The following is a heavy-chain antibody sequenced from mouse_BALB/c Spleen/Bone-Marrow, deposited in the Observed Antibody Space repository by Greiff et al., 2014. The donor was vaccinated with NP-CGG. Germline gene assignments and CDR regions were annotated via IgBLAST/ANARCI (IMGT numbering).Heavy chain of an antibody. D-gene: IGHD2-1*01. Sequence: EVMLVESGGGLVQPGGSMKLSCVASGFTFSNYWMNWVRQSPEKGLEWVAEIRLKSNNYATHYAESVKGRFTISRDDSKSSVYLQMNNLRAEDTGIYYCTRIGNYDFDYWGQGTTLTVPS. CDR2: IRLKSNNYAT. CDR3: TRIGNYDFDY. V-gene: IGHV6-6*02. J-gene: IGHJ2*01. CDR1: GFTFSNYW.